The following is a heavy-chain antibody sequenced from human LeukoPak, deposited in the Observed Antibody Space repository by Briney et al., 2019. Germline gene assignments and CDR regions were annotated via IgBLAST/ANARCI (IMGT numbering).Heavy chain of an antibody. D-gene: IGHD3-10*01. CDR3: ARETRDYYVSGNYYFDY. V-gene: IGHV4-34*01. Sequence: SETLSLTCAVYGGSFSGYYWSWIRQPPGKGLEWIGEINYSGNTNYNPSLKSRVTISLDTSKNQSSLKLSSVTAADTAVYYCARETRDYYVSGNYYFDYWGQGTLVTVSS. J-gene: IGHJ4*02. CDR1: GGSFSGYY. CDR2: INYSGNT.